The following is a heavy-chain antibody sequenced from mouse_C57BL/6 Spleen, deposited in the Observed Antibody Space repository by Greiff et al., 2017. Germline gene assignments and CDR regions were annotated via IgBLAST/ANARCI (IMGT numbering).Heavy chain of an antibody. CDR1: GFTFSDYG. CDR2: ISNLAYSI. CDR3: ARQDGYDPHWYFDV. Sequence: EVMLVESGGGLVQPGGSLKLSCAASGFTFSDYGMAWVRQAPRKGPEWVAFISNLAYSIYYADTVTGRFTISRENAKNTLYLEMSSLRSEDTAMYYCARQDGYDPHWYFDVWGTGTTVTVSS. J-gene: IGHJ1*03. D-gene: IGHD2-2*01. V-gene: IGHV5-15*01.